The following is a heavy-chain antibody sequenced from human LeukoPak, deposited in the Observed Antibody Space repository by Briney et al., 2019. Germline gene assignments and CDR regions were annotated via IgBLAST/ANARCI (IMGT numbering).Heavy chain of an antibody. CDR3: ARDTYCSSTSCYTDDVDWSPNFDY. CDR1: GFTFSNYW. CDR2: IKTDGSEK. V-gene: IGHV3-7*01. D-gene: IGHD2-2*02. Sequence: PGGSLRLSCEGSGFTFSNYWMGWVRQAPGKGLQWVANIKTDGSEKYYVDSVKGRFTISRDNAKNSLYLQMNSLRAEDTAVYYCARDTYCSSTSCYTDDVDWSPNFDYWGQGTLVTVSS. J-gene: IGHJ4*02.